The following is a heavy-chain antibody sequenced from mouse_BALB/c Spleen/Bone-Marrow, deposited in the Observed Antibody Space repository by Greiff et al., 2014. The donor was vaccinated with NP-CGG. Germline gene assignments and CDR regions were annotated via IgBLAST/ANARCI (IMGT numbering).Heavy chain of an antibody. D-gene: IGHD1-1*01. CDR2: IDPANGNT. J-gene: IGHJ2*01. CDR3: ANYYYGYYFDS. CDR1: GFNIKDTY. Sequence: VQLKQSGAELVKPGASVKLSCTASGFNIKDTYMHWVKQRPEQGLEWIGRIDPANGNTKYDPKFQGKATITADTSSNTAYLQLXXXXSEDTAVYYCANYYYGYYFDSWGQGTTLTVSS. V-gene: IGHV14-3*02.